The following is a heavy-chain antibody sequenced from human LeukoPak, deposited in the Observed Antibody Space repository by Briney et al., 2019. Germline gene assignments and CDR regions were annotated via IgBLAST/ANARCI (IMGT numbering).Heavy chain of an antibody. CDR2: INPSGST. V-gene: IGHV4-34*01. CDR3: ARARYFDY. J-gene: IGHJ4*02. CDR1: GGSFSGYY. Sequence: SETLSLTCAVYGGSFSGYYLSWIRQPPGKGLEWIGEINPSGSTNYNPSLKSRVTISMDTSKNQFSLKVSSVTAADTAVYYCARARYFDYWGQGTLVTVSS.